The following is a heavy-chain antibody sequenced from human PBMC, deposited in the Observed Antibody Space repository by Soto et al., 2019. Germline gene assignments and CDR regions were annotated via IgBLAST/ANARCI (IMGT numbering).Heavy chain of an antibody. D-gene: IGHD3-3*01. J-gene: IGHJ5*02. CDR3: ARPTNYDFWSGYATEYNWFDP. V-gene: IGHV1-8*01. CDR1: GYTFTSYD. CDR2: MNTNSGNT. Sequence: ASVKVSCKASGYTFTSYDINWVRQATGQGLEWMGWMNTNSGNTGYAQKCQGRVTMTRNTSISTAYMELSSLRSEDTAVYYCARPTNYDFWSGYATEYNWFDPWGQGTLVTVSS.